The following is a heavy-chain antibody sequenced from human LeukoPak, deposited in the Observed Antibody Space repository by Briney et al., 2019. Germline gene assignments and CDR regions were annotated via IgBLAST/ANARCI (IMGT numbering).Heavy chain of an antibody. J-gene: IGHJ4*02. D-gene: IGHD3-22*01. Sequence: PGGSLRLSCAASGFTFDDYAMHWVRHAPGKGLEWVSGISWNSGSIGYADSVKGRFTISRDNAKNSRYLQMNSLRAEDTALYYCAKGTYYYDSSGPGRFDYWGQGTLVTVSS. CDR1: GFTFDDYA. V-gene: IGHV3-9*01. CDR2: ISWNSGSI. CDR3: AKGTYYYDSSGPGRFDY.